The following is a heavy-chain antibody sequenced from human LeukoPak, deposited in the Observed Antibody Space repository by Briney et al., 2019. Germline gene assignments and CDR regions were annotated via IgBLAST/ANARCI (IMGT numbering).Heavy chain of an antibody. CDR3: ARLYSSSSGLRASDY. Sequence: SGGSLRLSCAASGXTFSSYEMNWVRQAPGKGQEWVSYISSSGSTIYYADSVKGRFTISRDNAKNSLYLQMNSLRAEDTAVYYCARLYSSSSGLRASDYWGQGTLVTVSS. J-gene: IGHJ4*02. D-gene: IGHD6-6*01. CDR1: GXTFSSYE. V-gene: IGHV3-48*03. CDR2: ISSSGSTI.